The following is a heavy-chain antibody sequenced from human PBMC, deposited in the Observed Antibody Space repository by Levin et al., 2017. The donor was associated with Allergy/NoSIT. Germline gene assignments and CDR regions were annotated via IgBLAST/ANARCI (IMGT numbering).Heavy chain of an antibody. D-gene: IGHD3-3*01. Sequence: PGESLKISCAASGFTFSTYYMNWVRQAPGKGLEWVSSISDRNSDIQYADSMKGRCTISRDNTKNSLYLQMNSLRAEDTAVYYCAKERGYDFWSGDLYYYYGMDGWGQGTTVTVSS. CDR2: ISDRNSDI. CDR3: AKERGYDFWSGDLYYYYGMDG. CDR1: GFTFSTYY. V-gene: IGHV3-21*01. J-gene: IGHJ6*02.